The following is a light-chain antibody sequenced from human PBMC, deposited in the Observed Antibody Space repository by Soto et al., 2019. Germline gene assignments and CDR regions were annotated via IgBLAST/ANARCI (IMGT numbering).Light chain of an antibody. J-gene: IGKJ1*01. CDR2: AAS. V-gene: IGKV1-39*01. Sequence: DIQMTQSPSSLSASVGDRVTITCRASQGISSYLAWYQQKPGKAPKLLIYAASTLQSGVPSRFSGSGSGADFTLTITSLQPEDFGTYYCHQTYSTPQTFGQGTKVDIK. CDR3: HQTYSTPQT. CDR1: QGISSY.